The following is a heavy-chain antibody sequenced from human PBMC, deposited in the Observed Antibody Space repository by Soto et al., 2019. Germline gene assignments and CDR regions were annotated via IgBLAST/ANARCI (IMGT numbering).Heavy chain of an antibody. J-gene: IGHJ3*02. CDR1: GDSVSSNSAA. D-gene: IGHD6-13*01. CDR3: ARDVVRRGLGCIAAAGTHGDDAFDI. CDR2: TYYRSKWYN. V-gene: IGHV6-1*01. Sequence: SQTLSLPCAISGDSVSSNSAAWNWIRQSPSRGLEWLGRTYYRSKWYNDYAVSVKSRITINPDTSKSQFSLQLNSVTPEDTAVYYSARDVVRRGLGCIAAAGTHGDDAFDIWGQGTMVTVSS.